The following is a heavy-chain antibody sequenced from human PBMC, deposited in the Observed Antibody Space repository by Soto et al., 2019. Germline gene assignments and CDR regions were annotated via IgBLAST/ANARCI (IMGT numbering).Heavy chain of an antibody. Sequence: GGSLRLSCAASGFTFSSYAMSWVRQAPGKGLEWVSSISSSNSYTYYADSVKGRFTISRDNAKNSLYLQMNSLRAEDTAVYYCARLGTLGNILTGYLDDYYYYGMDVWGQGTTVTVSS. CDR3: ARLGTLGNILTGYLDDYYYYGMDV. D-gene: IGHD3-9*01. J-gene: IGHJ6*02. CDR2: ISSSNSYT. V-gene: IGHV3-21*01. CDR1: GFTFSSYA.